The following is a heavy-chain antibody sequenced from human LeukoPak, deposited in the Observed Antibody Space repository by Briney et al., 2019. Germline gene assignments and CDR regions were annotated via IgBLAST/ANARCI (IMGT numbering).Heavy chain of an antibody. D-gene: IGHD3-16*01. CDR1: GFTVSSNY. CDR3: ARVVSDYVWGSEVDY. CDR2: IYSGGST. J-gene: IGHJ4*02. Sequence: PGGTLRLSCAASGFTVSSNYMSWVRQAPGQGLEWVSVIYSGGSTYYADSVKGRFTISRDNSKNTLYLQMNSLRAEDTAVYYCARVVSDYVWGSEVDYWGQGTLVTVSS. V-gene: IGHV3-53*01.